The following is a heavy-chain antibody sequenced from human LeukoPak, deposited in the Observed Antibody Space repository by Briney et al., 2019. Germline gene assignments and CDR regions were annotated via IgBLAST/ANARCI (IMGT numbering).Heavy chain of an antibody. Sequence: GGSLRLSCAASGFTFSSYSMNWVRQAPGKGLEWVSSISSSSSYIYYADSVKGRFTISRDNAKNSLYLQMNSLRAEDTAAYYCASAHTRYYDSSGYYAFDYWGQGTLVTVSS. CDR2: ISSSSSYI. J-gene: IGHJ4*02. V-gene: IGHV3-21*01. CDR3: ASAHTRYYDSSGYYAFDY. CDR1: GFTFSSYS. D-gene: IGHD3-22*01.